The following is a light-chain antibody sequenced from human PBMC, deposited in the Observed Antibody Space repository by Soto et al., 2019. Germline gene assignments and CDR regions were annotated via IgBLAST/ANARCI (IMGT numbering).Light chain of an antibody. V-gene: IGKV1-5*01. CDR3: QQYNTYSSLT. CDR2: DAS. J-gene: IGKJ4*01. CDR1: QSISSL. Sequence: DIQMTQSPSTLSASVGDRVTITCLFSQSISSLLAWYQQKLGRAPRLLIYDASSLESGVPSRFSGSGYGTEFTLTISSLQPDDFATYYCQQYNTYSSLTFGGGTKVDIK.